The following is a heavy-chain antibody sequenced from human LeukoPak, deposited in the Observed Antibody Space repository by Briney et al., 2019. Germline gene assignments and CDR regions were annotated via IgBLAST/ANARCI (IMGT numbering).Heavy chain of an antibody. V-gene: IGHV1-2*02. Sequence: ASVKVSCKASGYTFTDYYMHWLRQAPGQGLEWMEWINPNSGGTNYAQKFQGRVTVTRETSISTAYMELSRLRSDDTAVYYCAIRGSSAPGGYWGQGTLVTVSS. J-gene: IGHJ4*02. CDR3: AIRGSSAPGGY. CDR2: INPNSGGT. CDR1: GYTFTDYY. D-gene: IGHD6-6*01.